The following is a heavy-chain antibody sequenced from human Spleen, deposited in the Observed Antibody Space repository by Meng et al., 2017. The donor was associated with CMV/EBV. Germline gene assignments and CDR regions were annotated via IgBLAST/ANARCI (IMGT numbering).Heavy chain of an antibody. CDR2: MNYAGRA. CDR3: ARGRDSGVYHSDYFDC. CDR1: GGSFSANN. Sequence: YGGSFSANNWSCIRQHSGSWLRWVGEMNYAGRASCAPAIRCRLALSVCVTNNQFSRRLSSVTAADTPIYNCARGRDSGVYHSDYFDCWGQGTLVTVSS. D-gene: IGHD2-8*02. V-gene: IGHV4-34*01. J-gene: IGHJ4*02.